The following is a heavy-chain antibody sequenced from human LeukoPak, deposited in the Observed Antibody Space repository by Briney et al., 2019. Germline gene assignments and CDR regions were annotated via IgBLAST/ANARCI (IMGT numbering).Heavy chain of an antibody. V-gene: IGHV3-48*01. J-gene: IGHJ4*02. CDR3: ARDCSSISCFDY. CDR1: GFTFSSYN. D-gene: IGHD2-2*01. Sequence: GGSLRLSRAASGFTFSSYNMNWVRQAPGKGLEWVSYISSSSRTIYYADSVRGRLTISRDNAKNSLYLQMNSLRAEDTAVYYCARDCSSISCFDYWGQGTLVTVSS. CDR2: ISSSSRTI.